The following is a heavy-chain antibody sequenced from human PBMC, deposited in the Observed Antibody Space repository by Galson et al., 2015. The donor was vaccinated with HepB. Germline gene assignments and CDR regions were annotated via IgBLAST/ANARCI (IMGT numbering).Heavy chain of an antibody. CDR2: ISYDGSNK. CDR1: GFTFSSYG. Sequence: SLRLSCAASGFTFSSYGMHWVRQAPGKGLEWVAVISYDGSNKYYADSVKGRFTISRDNSKNTLYLQMNSLRAEDTAVYYVHIRYFDWYGMDVWGQGTTVTVSS. J-gene: IGHJ6*02. CDR3: HIRYFDWYGMDV. V-gene: IGHV3-30*03. D-gene: IGHD3-9*01.